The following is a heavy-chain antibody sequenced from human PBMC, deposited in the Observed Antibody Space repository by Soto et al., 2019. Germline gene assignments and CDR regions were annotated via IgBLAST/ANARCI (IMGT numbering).Heavy chain of an antibody. CDR3: ARGGYYDSSGSWEYFQH. CDR2: IYYSGST. CDR1: GGSISSGGYY. J-gene: IGHJ1*01. V-gene: IGHV4-31*03. D-gene: IGHD3-22*01. Sequence: PSETLSLTCTVSGGSISSGGYYWSWIRQHPGKGLEWIGYIYYSGSTYYNPSLKSRVTISVDTSKNQFSLKLSSVTAADTAVYYCARGGYYDSSGSWEYFQHWGQGTLVTVSS.